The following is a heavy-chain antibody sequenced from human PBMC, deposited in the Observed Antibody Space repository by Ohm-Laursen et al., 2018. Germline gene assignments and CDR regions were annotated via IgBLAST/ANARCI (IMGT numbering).Heavy chain of an antibody. CDR2: IKVDGSEK. V-gene: IGHV3-7*01. CDR3: ARFGVNHGMDV. D-gene: IGHD3-16*01. J-gene: IGHJ6*02. CDR1: GFTFSSYW. Sequence: SLRLSCAASGFTFSSYWMTWVRQPPGKGLEWVARIKVDGSEKYYVDSVKGRFTISRDDAKNSLYLQMSSLRAEDTAVYYCARFGVNHGMDVWGQGTTVTVS.